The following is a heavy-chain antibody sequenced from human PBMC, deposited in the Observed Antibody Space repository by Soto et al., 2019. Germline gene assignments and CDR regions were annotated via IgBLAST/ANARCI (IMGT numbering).Heavy chain of an antibody. V-gene: IGHV1-69*01. CDR3: ARDPRIYCTSSSCHSYFDS. CDR2: TIPVFGTT. J-gene: IGHJ4*02. CDR1: GGSFTSYS. Sequence: QVQLVQSGAEVKKPGSSLKLSCRAAGGSFTSYSISWLRQAPGQGLEWMGGTIPVFGTTSYAQRLQGRVTITAEESTSTAYLDLSSLISEDTAVYYCARDPRIYCTSSSCHSYFDSWGQGTLVTVSS. D-gene: IGHD2-2*01.